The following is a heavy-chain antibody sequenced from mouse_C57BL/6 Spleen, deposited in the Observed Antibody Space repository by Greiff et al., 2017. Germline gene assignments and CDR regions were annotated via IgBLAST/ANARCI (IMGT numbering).Heavy chain of an antibody. D-gene: IGHD1-1*01. V-gene: IGHV5-4*01. CDR2: ISDGGSYT. CDR3: AGEGGYCSSSPFGD. J-gene: IGHJ2*01. CDR1: GFTFSSYA. Sequence: EVKLVESGGGLVKPGGSLKLSCAASGFTFSSYAMSWVRQTPEKRLEWVATISDGGSYTYYPDNVKGRFTISRDNAKNNLYLQMSHLKSEDTSMYYCAGEGGYCSSSPFGDWGQGTTLTVSS.